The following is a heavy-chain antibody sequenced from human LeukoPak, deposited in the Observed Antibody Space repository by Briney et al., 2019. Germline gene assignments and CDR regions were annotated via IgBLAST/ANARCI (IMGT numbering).Heavy chain of an antibody. CDR1: GYTFTSYY. J-gene: IGHJ3*02. Sequence: ASVKVSCKASGYTFTSYYMHWVRQAPGQGLEWMGWMNPNSGNTGYAQKFQGRVTMTRNTSISTAYMELSSLRSEDTAVYYCARGDYGSGSYFDIWGQGTMVTVSS. CDR2: MNPNSGNT. V-gene: IGHV1-8*02. CDR3: ARGDYGSGSYFDI. D-gene: IGHD3-10*01.